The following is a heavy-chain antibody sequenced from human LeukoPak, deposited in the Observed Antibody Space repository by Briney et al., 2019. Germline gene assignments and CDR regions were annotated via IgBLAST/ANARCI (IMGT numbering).Heavy chain of an antibody. V-gene: IGHV3-33*01. Sequence: GRSLRLSCAASGFTFSGYCMRWVRQAPGKGLEWVGVICYDGCNKYYADSVRGGFTISRDKSKHTLNLQMNSLRAEYTAVYYCARWSHFWTSLSDFDYWGQGTLVTVSS. CDR3: ARWSHFWTSLSDFDY. D-gene: IGHD3/OR15-3a*01. CDR2: ICYDGCNK. J-gene: IGHJ4*02. CDR1: GFTFSGYC.